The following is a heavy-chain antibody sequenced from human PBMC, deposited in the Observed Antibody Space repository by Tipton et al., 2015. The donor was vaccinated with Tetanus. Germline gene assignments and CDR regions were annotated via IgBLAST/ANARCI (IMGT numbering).Heavy chain of an antibody. V-gene: IGHV4-61*01. J-gene: IGHJ4*02. D-gene: IGHD3-10*01. CDR2: ITDTGRT. CDR1: DGSVSRGSYY. CDR3: ATDRRGPGEVRGLDN. Sequence: TLSLTCTIFDGSVSRGSYYWAWIRQPPGKGLEWIGYITDTGRTNYSPSLRNRLTISIDTSKTHFSLRLDSVTAADTAVYYCATDRRGPGEVRGLDNWGQGTLVTVSS.